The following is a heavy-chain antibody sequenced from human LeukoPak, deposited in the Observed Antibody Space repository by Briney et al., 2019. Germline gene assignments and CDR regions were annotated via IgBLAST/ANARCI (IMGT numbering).Heavy chain of an antibody. Sequence: PSETLSLTCAVYGGSFSGYYWSWIRQPPGKGLEWIGEINHSGSTNYNPSLKSRVTISVDTSKNQFSLKLSSVTAADTAVYYCAREYTSSRLFDYWGQGTLVTVSS. V-gene: IGHV4-34*01. CDR2: INHSGST. J-gene: IGHJ4*02. D-gene: IGHD6-6*01. CDR1: GGSFSGYY. CDR3: AREYTSSRLFDY.